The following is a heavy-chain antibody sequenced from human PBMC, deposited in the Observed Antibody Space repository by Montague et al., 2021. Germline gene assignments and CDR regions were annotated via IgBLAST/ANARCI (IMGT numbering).Heavy chain of an antibody. CDR2: IYHTGSS. CDR3: ARGPLVLQRFFENLYSRNWHLDV. CDR1: GDSISGNH. Sequence: SETLSLTCSVSGDSISGNHWSWVRQPPGKGLQWIGLIYHTGSSVYNPSLSGRVTMTLDTSSNHFSLTIFSVTAADTAVYYCARGPLVLQRFFENLYSRNWHLDVWGRGTLVTVSS. J-gene: IGHJ2*01. D-gene: IGHD3-3*01. V-gene: IGHV4-59*12.